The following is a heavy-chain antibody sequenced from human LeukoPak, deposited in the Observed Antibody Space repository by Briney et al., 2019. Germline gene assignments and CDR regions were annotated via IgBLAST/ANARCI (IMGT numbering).Heavy chain of an antibody. J-gene: IGHJ4*02. CDR2: TPEDEHGT. Sequence: GGSLRLSCAVSGFSINRYWMSWVRQAPGKGLEWVASTPEDEHGTFYVDSVQGRFTVSRDNAWNSLHLQMNSLRVEDTAVYFCACLDTRSARPGEASNYWGQGTLVTASS. D-gene: IGHD6-6*01. CDR3: ACLDTRSARPGEASNY. CDR1: GFSINRYW. V-gene: IGHV3-7*01.